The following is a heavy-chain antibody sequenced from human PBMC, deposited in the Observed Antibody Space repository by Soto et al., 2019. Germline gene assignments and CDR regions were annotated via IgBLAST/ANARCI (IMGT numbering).Heavy chain of an antibody. V-gene: IGHV1-2*04. Sequence: QVQLVQSGAEVKKPGASVRVSCKASGYTFTGYNIHWVRQAPGQGLEWMGWINPNSGGANYAQKFKGWVTMTRDTSISTAYMELSRLKSDDTAVYYCTRDGEGGSGNFDYWGQGTLVTVSS. CDR2: INPNSGGA. CDR1: GYTFTGYN. J-gene: IGHJ4*02. D-gene: IGHD3-10*01. CDR3: TRDGEGGSGNFDY.